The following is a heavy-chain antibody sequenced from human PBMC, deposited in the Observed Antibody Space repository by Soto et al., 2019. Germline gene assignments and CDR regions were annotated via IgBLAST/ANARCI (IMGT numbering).Heavy chain of an antibody. D-gene: IGHD3-22*01. CDR3: ANSHYYDSSGYYLLGY. V-gene: IGHV3-23*01. CDR1: GFTFSSYA. J-gene: IGHJ4*02. Sequence: GSLRLSCAASGFTFSSYAMSWVRQAPGKGLEWVSAISGSGGSTYYADSVKGRFTISRDNSKNTLYLQMNSLRAEDTAVYYCANSHYYDSSGYYLLGYWGQGTLVTVSS. CDR2: ISGSGGST.